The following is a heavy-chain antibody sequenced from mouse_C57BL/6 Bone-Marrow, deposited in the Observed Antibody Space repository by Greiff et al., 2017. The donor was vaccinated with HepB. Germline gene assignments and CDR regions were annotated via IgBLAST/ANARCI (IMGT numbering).Heavy chain of an antibody. D-gene: IGHD1-3*01. Sequence: EVHLVESGGGLVQPGGSLSLSCAASGFTFTDYYMSWVRQPPGKALEWLGFIRNKANGYTTEYSASVKGRFTISRDNSQSILYLQMNALRAEDSATYYCARYIQSKGYFDVWGTGTTVTVSS. J-gene: IGHJ1*03. CDR3: ARYIQSKGYFDV. CDR2: IRNKANGYTT. CDR1: GFTFTDYY. V-gene: IGHV7-3*01.